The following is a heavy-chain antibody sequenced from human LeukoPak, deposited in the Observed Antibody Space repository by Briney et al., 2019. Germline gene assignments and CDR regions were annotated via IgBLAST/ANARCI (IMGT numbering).Heavy chain of an antibody. Sequence: GGSLRLSCAASGFTFSSYGMHWVRQAPGKGLEWVAVIWYDGSNKYYADSVKGRFTISRDNSKNTLYLQMNSLRAEDTAVYYCAKENRPYLEWLLPRHYYYYMDVWGKGTTATVSS. CDR2: IWYDGSNK. V-gene: IGHV3-33*06. D-gene: IGHD3-3*01. CDR3: AKENRPYLEWLLPRHYYYYMDV. J-gene: IGHJ6*03. CDR1: GFTFSSYG.